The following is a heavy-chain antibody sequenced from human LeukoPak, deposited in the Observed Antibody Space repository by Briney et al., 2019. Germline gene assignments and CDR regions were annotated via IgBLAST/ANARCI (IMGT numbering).Heavy chain of an antibody. D-gene: IGHD1-26*01. V-gene: IGHV3-30-3*01. Sequence: GGSLRLSCAASGFTFSSYAMHWVRQAPGKGLEWVAVISYDGSNKYYADSVKGRFTISRDNSKNTLYLQMNSLRAEDTAVYYCAKGSRWELLGYFDHWGQGTLVTVSS. J-gene: IGHJ4*02. CDR3: AKGSRWELLGYFDH. CDR2: ISYDGSNK. CDR1: GFTFSSYA.